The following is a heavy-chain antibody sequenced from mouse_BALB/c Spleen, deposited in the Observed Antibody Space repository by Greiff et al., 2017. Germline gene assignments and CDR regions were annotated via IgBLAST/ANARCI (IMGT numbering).Heavy chain of an antibody. J-gene: IGHJ4*01. CDR2: INPYNGDT. D-gene: IGHD1-1*01. V-gene: IGHV1-37*01. Sequence: EVQRVESGPELVKPGASVKISCKASGYSFTGYFMNWVKQSHGKSLEWIGRINPYNGDTFYNQKFKGKATLTVDKSSSTAHMELLSLTSEDSAVYYCGRGSYGSSYYAMDYWGQGTSVTVSS. CDR1: GYSFTGYF. CDR3: GRGSYGSSYYAMDY.